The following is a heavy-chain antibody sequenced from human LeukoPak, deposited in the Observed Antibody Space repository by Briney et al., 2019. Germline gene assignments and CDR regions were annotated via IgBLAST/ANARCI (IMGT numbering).Heavy chain of an antibody. CDR3: ARYSSSPTYYFDY. V-gene: IGHV4-39*01. CDR2: IHYSGST. CDR1: GGSISSSSYY. J-gene: IGHJ4*02. D-gene: IGHD6-13*01. Sequence: SETLSLTCTVSGGSISSSSYYWGWIRQPPGKGLEWIGSIHYSGSTYYNPSLKSRVTISVDTSKNQFSLKLSSVTAADTAVYYCARYSSSPTYYFDYWGQGTLVTVSS.